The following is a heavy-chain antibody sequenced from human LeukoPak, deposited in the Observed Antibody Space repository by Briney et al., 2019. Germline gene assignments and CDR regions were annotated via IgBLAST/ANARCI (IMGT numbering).Heavy chain of an antibody. CDR2: INPNSGGA. V-gene: IGHV1-2*06. D-gene: IGHD3-3*01. CDR3: ARDRSPHDFWSGYYTGGSGMDV. CDR1: GYTFTGYY. Sequence: ASVKVSCKASGYTFTGYYMHWVRQAPGQGLEWVGRINPNSGGANYAQKFQGRVTMTRDTSISTAYMELSRLRSDDTAVYYCARDRSPHDFWSGYYTGGSGMDVWGQGTTVTVSS. J-gene: IGHJ6*02.